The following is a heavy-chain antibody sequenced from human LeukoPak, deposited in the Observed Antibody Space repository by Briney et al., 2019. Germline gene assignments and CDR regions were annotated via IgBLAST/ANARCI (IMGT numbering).Heavy chain of an antibody. V-gene: IGHV4-30-2*01. CDR1: GGSISSGHSS. J-gene: IGHJ3*02. CDR3: AVNIEAARNAFDI. D-gene: IGHD6-6*01. CDR2: IYHSGST. Sequence: PSETLSLTCAVSGGSISSGHSSWSWFRQPPGKGLEWIGYIYHSGSTYYNPSLKSRVAISVDRSKNQFSLKLRSVTAADTAVYYCAVNIEAARNAFDIWGQGIMVTVSS.